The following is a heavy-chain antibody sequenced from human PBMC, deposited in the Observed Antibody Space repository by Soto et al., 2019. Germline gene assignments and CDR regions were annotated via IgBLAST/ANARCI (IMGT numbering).Heavy chain of an antibody. D-gene: IGHD3-22*01. Sequence: PGESLKISCKGSGYNFANFWISWVRQMPGKGLEWMGRIDPSNSFTNYGPSFQGHVAISADKSINTAFLQWSSLRASDTAIYYCARSDGDSSGYYYAHDHWGQGTLVTVSS. J-gene: IGHJ5*02. CDR2: IDPSNSFT. CDR1: GYNFANFW. CDR3: ARSDGDSSGYYYAHDH. V-gene: IGHV5-10-1*01.